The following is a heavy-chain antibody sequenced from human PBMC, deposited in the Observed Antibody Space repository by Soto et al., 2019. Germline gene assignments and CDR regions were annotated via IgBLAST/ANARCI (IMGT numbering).Heavy chain of an antibody. CDR3: AREWNDPRGGYYFDY. J-gene: IGHJ4*02. D-gene: IGHD1-1*01. CDR1: GDSISTYY. Sequence: SETLSLTCTVSGDSISTYYWSWIRQPPGKELEWIGYIYYSGGTNYNPSLKSRVTVSVDTSKNQFSLKLSSVTTADTAVYYCAREWNDPRGGYYFDYWGQGILVTVSS. V-gene: IGHV4-59*01. CDR2: IYYSGGT.